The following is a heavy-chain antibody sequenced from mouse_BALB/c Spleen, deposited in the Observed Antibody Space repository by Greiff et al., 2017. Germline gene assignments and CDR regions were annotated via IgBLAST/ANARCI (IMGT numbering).Heavy chain of an antibody. CDR3: ARGLLRPYWYFDV. V-gene: IGHV2-9*02. Sequence: VKLVESGPGLVAPSQSLSITCTVSGFSLTSYGVHWVRQPPGKGLEWLGVIWAGGSTNYNSALMSRLSISKDNSKSQVFLKMNSLQTDDTAMYYCARGLLRPYWYFDVWGAGTTVTVSS. J-gene: IGHJ1*01. D-gene: IGHD1-2*01. CDR1: GFSLTSYG. CDR2: IWAGGST.